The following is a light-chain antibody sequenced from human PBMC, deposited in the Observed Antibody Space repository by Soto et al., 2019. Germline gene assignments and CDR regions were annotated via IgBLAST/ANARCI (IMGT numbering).Light chain of an antibody. CDR2: GDN. CDR1: GSSIGTNT. CDR3: AAWDGSLNNVL. V-gene: IGLV1-44*01. J-gene: IGLJ2*01. Sequence: QSVLTQPPSASGTPGQRVTISCSGSGSSIGTNTVNWYRQLPGTTPKLLIYGDNQRPSGVPDRFSGSKSGTSASLAIRGLQSEDEAEYYCAAWDGSLNNVLFGGGTKLPVL.